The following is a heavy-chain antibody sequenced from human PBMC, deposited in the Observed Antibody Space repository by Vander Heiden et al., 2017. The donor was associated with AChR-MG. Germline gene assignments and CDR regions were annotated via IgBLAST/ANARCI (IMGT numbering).Heavy chain of an antibody. Sequence: QLQLQESGPGLVKPSELLSLTCTVSGGSSSSSSYYWGWIRQPPGKGLEWIGSIYYRGSTDDNPSLKSRVIISGDTSKNQFSMKMSSVTAADTAVYDCASGVSRIDYWGHGTLVTVSS. D-gene: IGHD6-13*01. V-gene: IGHV4-39*01. J-gene: IGHJ4*01. CDR3: ASGVSRIDY. CDR1: GGSSSSSSYY. CDR2: IYYRGST.